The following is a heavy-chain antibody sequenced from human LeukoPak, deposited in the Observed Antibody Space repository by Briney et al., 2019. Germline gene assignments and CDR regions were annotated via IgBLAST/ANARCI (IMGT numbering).Heavy chain of an antibody. CDR3: ARGGGGGYYAY. D-gene: IGHD3-22*01. Sequence: PGGSLRLSCAASGFTFSSYSMNWVRPAPGKGLEWVSSISSSSSYIYYAASVKGRFTNSRASAKNSLYLQMNSLRAEDTAVYYCARGGGGGYYAYWGQGTLVTVSS. CDR1: GFTFSSYS. CDR2: ISSSSSYI. J-gene: IGHJ4*02. V-gene: IGHV3-21*01.